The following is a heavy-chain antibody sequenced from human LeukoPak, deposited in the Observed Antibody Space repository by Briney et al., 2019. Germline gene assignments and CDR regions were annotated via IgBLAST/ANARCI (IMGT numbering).Heavy chain of an antibody. J-gene: IGHJ4*02. CDR3: AKGGPQFFDY. CDR2: ISGSGGRS. Sequence: GGSLRLSCVVSGFTFSDYAMSWVRQAPGKRLEWVSTISGSGGRSYSEDPVKGRFTISRDNSRNTLYLQMNSLRVEDTAIYYCAKGGPQFFDYWGQGTLVTVSS. V-gene: IGHV3-23*01. CDR1: GFTFSDYA. D-gene: IGHD5-24*01.